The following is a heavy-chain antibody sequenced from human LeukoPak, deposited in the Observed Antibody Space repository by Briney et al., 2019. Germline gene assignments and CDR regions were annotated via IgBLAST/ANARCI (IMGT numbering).Heavy chain of an antibody. D-gene: IGHD3-3*01. CDR3: ARDSTRDDFWSGYWYYFDY. J-gene: IGHJ4*02. CDR1: GGSISSYY. Sequence: SETLSLTCTVSGGSISSYYWSWIRQPPGKGLERIGYIYYSGSTNYNPSLKSRVTISVDTSKNQFSLKLSSVAAADTAVYYCARDSTRDDFWSGYWYYFDYWGQGTLVTVSS. CDR2: IYYSGST. V-gene: IGHV4-59*01.